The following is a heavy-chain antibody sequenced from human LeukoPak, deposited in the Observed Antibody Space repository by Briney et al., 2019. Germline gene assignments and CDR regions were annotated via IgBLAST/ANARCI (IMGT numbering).Heavy chain of an antibody. CDR1: GGSISSSSYY. J-gene: IGHJ4*02. D-gene: IGHD2-15*01. CDR2: ITHSGGT. CDR3: ARVLGGGYCSGGSCRLFDS. Sequence: SETLSLTCTVSGGSISSSSYYWGWIRQPPGKGLEWIGEITHSGGTNYNPSLKSRVTISVDTSKNQFFLKLSSVTAADTAVYYCARVLGGGYCSGGSCRLFDSWGQGTLVTVSS. V-gene: IGHV4-39*07.